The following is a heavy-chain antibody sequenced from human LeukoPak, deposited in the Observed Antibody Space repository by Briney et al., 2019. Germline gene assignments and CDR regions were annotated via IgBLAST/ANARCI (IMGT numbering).Heavy chain of an antibody. CDR3: ARDAGGRTQREGWFDP. CDR1: GFTFSSYS. CDR2: ISSSSSYI. D-gene: IGHD1-26*01. Sequence: GGSLRLSCAAPGFTFSSYSMNWVRQAPGKGLEWVSSISSSSSYIYYADSVKGRFTISRDNAKNSLYLQMNSLRAEDTAVYYCARDAGGRTQREGWFDPWGQGTLVTVSS. J-gene: IGHJ5*02. V-gene: IGHV3-21*01.